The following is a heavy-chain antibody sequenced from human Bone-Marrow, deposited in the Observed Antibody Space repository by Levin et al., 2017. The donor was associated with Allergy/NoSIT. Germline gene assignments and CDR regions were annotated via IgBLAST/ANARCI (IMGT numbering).Heavy chain of an antibody. V-gene: IGHV3-30-3*01. CDR2: ISYDGSNK. CDR1: GFTFSSYA. D-gene: IGHD6-19*01. Sequence: PGGSLRLSCAASGFTFSSYAMHWVRQAPGKGLEWVAVISYDGSNKYYADSVKGRFTISRDNSKNTLYLQMNSLRAEDTAVYYCARVSFKGLGYFDYWGQGTLVTVSS. CDR3: ARVSFKGLGYFDY. J-gene: IGHJ4*02.